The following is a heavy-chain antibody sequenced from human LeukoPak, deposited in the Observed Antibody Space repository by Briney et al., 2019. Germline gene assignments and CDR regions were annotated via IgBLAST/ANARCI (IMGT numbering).Heavy chain of an antibody. CDR1: GYTFTGYY. D-gene: IGHD2-2*01. V-gene: IGHV1-2*02. CDR3: ARVVTPRYCSTTSCYWKAWFDP. CDR2: INPNSGGT. J-gene: IGHJ5*02. Sequence: ASVKVSCKASGYTFTGYYMHWVRQAPGQGLEWMGWINPNSGGTNYAQKFQGRVTMTRDTSISTAYMELSRLRSEDTAMYYCARVVTPRYCSTTSCYWKAWFDPWGQGTLVTVSS.